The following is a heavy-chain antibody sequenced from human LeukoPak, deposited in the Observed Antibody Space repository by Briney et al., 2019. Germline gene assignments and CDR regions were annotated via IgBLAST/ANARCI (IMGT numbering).Heavy chain of an antibody. D-gene: IGHD6-19*01. CDR1: GGSISSYY. CDR3: AAYSSGYGGWFDP. Sequence: SETLSLTCTVSGGSISSYYWSWIRQPPGKGLEWIGYIYYSGSTNYNPSLKSRVTISVDTSKNQFSLKLSSVTAADTAVYYCAAYSSGYGGWFDPWGQGTLVTVSS. V-gene: IGHV4-59*12. CDR2: IYYSGST. J-gene: IGHJ5*02.